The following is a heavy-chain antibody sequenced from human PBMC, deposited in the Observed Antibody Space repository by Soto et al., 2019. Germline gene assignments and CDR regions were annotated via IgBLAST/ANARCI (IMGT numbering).Heavy chain of an antibody. CDR3: ARGVGDSGYYYENWFDP. V-gene: IGHV4-59*08. CDR2: INYSGST. CDR1: GGSISTYY. Sequence: SETLSLTCTVSGGSISTYYWSWIRQPPGKGLEWIGYINYSGSTNYNPSLKSRVTISVDTSKNQFSLKLSSVTAADTAVYYCARGVGDSGYYYENWFDPWGQGTLVTVSS. J-gene: IGHJ5*02. D-gene: IGHD3-22*01.